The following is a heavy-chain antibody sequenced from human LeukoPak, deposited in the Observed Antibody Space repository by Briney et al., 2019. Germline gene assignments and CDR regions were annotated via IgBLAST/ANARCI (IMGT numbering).Heavy chain of an antibody. CDR3: ARVNIEDAFDI. CDR1: GGSISSYY. V-gene: IGHV4-59*01. D-gene: IGHD2/OR15-2a*01. Sequence: SETLSLTCTVSGGSISSYYWSWIRQPPGKGLEWIGYIYYSGSTNYNPSLKSRVTISVDTSKNQFSLKLSSVTAADTAVYYCARVNIEDAFDIWGQGTMVTVSS. CDR2: IYYSGST. J-gene: IGHJ3*02.